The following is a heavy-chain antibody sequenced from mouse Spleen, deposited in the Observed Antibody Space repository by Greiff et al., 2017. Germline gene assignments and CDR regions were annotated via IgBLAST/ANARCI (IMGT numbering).Heavy chain of an antibody. CDR1: GFTFSSYA. D-gene: IGHD2-1*01. CDR3: ARHPDYGNFYYYAMDY. J-gene: IGHJ4*01. CDR2: ISSGGGNT. V-gene: IGHV5-9-3*01. Sequence: EVQVVESGGGLVKLGGSLKLSCAASGFTFSSYAMSWVRQTPEKRLEWVATISSGGGNTYYPDSVKGRFTISRDNAKNTLYLQMSSLKSEDTAMYYCARHPDYGNFYYYAMDYWGQGTSVTVSS.